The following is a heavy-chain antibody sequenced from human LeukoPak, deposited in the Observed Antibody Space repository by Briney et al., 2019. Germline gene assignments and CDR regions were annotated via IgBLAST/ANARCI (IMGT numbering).Heavy chain of an antibody. CDR3: AKCPVTFGGVIVITSGYFDY. CDR2: ISYDGSNK. J-gene: IGHJ4*02. D-gene: IGHD3-16*02. CDR1: GFTFSSYA. Sequence: GGSLRLSCAASGFTFSSYAMHWVRQAPGKGLEWVAVISYDGSNKYYADSVKGRFTISRDNSKNTLHLQMNNLRAEDTALYYCAKCPVTFGGVIVITSGYFDYWGQGTLVTVSS. V-gene: IGHV3-30-3*02.